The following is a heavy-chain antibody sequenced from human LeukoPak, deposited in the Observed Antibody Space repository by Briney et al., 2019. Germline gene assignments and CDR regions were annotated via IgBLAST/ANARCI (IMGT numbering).Heavy chain of an antibody. CDR2: IYSGGST. Sequence: GGSLRLSCVASGFTFNNYWMSWVRQAPGKGLEWVSVIYSGGSTYYTDSVKGRFTISRDNSKNTLYLQMNSLRAEDTAVYYCARDGSSGWSLSYWGQGTLVTVSS. D-gene: IGHD6-19*01. CDR1: GFTFNNYW. CDR3: ARDGSSGWSLSY. J-gene: IGHJ4*02. V-gene: IGHV3-53*01.